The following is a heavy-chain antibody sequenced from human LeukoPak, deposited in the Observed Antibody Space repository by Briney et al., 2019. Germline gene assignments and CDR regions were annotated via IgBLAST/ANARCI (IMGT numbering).Heavy chain of an antibody. J-gene: IGHJ4*02. CDR3: ATRPAETTWFGVFDY. Sequence: SETLSLTCSVSGASMHNHYWSWIRQPPGKALEGIGYVSDSETTNYNPSLKSRVSMSVDTSKNEFSLRLSSVTAADTALYYCATRPAETTWFGVFDYWSRGTLVTVSS. D-gene: IGHD3-10*01. CDR2: VSDSETT. CDR1: GASMHNHY. V-gene: IGHV4-59*11.